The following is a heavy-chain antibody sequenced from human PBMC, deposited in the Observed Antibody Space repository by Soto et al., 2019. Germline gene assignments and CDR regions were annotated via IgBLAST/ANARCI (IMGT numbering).Heavy chain of an antibody. CDR3: ARDIPPMRVREAKTDY. CDR2: IIPIFGTA. CDR1: GGTFSSYA. Sequence: SVKVSCKASGGTFSSYAISCVRQAPGQVLEWMGGIIPIFGTANYAQKFQGRVTITADESTSTAYMELSSVRSEDTAVYYCARDIPPMRVREAKTDYWGQGTLVTVSS. D-gene: IGHD3-10*01. J-gene: IGHJ4*02. V-gene: IGHV1-69*13.